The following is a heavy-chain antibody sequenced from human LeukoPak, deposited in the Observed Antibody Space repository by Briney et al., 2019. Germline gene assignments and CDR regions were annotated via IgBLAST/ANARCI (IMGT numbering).Heavy chain of an antibody. CDR2: ISGSGDNT. Sequence: GGSLRLSCVVSGFTFSSYAMSWVRQAPGKGLEWVSGISGSGDNTYYADSVKGRFTISRDNSKNTLYVQMNSLGTEDTAAYYCAKGSYYDSSGSFYFDYWGQGTLVTVSS. CDR1: GFTFSSYA. V-gene: IGHV3-23*01. D-gene: IGHD3-22*01. J-gene: IGHJ4*02. CDR3: AKGSYYDSSGSFYFDY.